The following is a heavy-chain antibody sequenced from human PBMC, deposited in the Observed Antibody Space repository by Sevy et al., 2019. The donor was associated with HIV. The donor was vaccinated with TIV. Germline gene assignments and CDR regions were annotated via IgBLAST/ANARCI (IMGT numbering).Heavy chain of an antibody. D-gene: IGHD3-22*01. CDR1: GYTFTSYG. V-gene: IGHV1-18*04. CDR3: ARLYDYYDSSGSRSYFDY. Sequence: ASVKVSCKASGYTFTSYGISWVRQAPGQGLEWMGGISAYNGNTNYAQKLQGRVTMTTDTSTSTAYMELRSLRSDDTAVYYCARLYDYYDSSGSRSYFDYWGQGTLVTVSS. J-gene: IGHJ4*02. CDR2: ISAYNGNT.